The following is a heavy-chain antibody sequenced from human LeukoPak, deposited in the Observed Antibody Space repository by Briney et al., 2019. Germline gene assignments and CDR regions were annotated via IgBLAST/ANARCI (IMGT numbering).Heavy chain of an antibody. Sequence: SQTLSLTCAISGDSVSGSPAVWNWIRQSPSRGLEWLGRADYRSKWYIDYAVSVKGRITITPDTSKNQFSLQLNSVTPEDTAVYYCARGAVRGGTNFDYWGQGTLVTVSS. CDR2: ADYRSKWYI. J-gene: IGHJ4*02. CDR1: GDSVSGSPAV. V-gene: IGHV6-1*01. CDR3: ARGAVRGGTNFDY. D-gene: IGHD3-10*01.